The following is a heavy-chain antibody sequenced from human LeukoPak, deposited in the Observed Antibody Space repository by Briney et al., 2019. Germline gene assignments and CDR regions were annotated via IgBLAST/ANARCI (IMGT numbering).Heavy chain of an antibody. V-gene: IGHV4-39*01. CDR3: ARRQVATFYYYYYMDV. Sequence: SETLSLTCTVSGGSISSSSYYWGWIRQPPGKGLEWIGSIYYSGSTYYNPSLKSRVTISVDTSKNQFSLKLGSVTAADTAVYYCARRQVATFYYYYYMDVWGKGTTVTVSS. CDR2: IYYSGST. CDR1: GGSISSSSYY. J-gene: IGHJ6*03. D-gene: IGHD5-12*01.